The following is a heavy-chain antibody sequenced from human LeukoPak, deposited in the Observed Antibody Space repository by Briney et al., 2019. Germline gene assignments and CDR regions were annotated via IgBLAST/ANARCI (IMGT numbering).Heavy chain of an antibody. V-gene: IGHV4-31*03. CDR1: GGSIGSGGYY. Sequence: SPSETLSLTCTVSGGSIGSGGYYWSWIRQHPGKGLEWIGYIYYSGSTYYNPSLKSRVTISVDTSKNQFSLKLSSVTAADTAVYYCARDGNRAVGAFDIWGQGTMVTVSS. CDR2: IYYSGST. J-gene: IGHJ3*02. D-gene: IGHD4-23*01. CDR3: ARDGNRAVGAFDI.